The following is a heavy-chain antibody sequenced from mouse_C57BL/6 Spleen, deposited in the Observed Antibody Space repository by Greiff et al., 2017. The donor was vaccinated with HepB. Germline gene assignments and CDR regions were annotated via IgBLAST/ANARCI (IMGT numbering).Heavy chain of an antibody. D-gene: IGHD1-1*01. J-gene: IGHJ2*01. CDR2: IHPNSGST. Sequence: QVQLKQPGAELVKPGASVKLSCKASGYTFTSYWMHWVKQRPGQGLEWIGMIHPNSGSTNYNEKFKSKATLTVDKSSSTAYMQLSSLTSEDSAVYYCASGYGSSSGYYFDYWGQGTTLTVSS. CDR3: ASGYGSSSGYYFDY. CDR1: GYTFTSYW. V-gene: IGHV1-64*01.